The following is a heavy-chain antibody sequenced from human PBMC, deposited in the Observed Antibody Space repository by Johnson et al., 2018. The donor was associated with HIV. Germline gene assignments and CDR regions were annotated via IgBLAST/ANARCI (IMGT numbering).Heavy chain of an antibody. V-gene: IGHV3-7*01. CDR3: AKGIAAAASGAFDI. Sequence: VQLMESGGGLVKPGGSLRLSCAASGFTFSNAWMSWVRQAPGKGLEWVANIKQDGSEKYYVDSVKGRFTISRDNAKNSLYLQMNSLRAEDTAVYYCAKGIAAAASGAFDIWGQGTMVTVSS. D-gene: IGHD6-13*01. CDR1: GFTFSNAW. CDR2: IKQDGSEK. J-gene: IGHJ3*02.